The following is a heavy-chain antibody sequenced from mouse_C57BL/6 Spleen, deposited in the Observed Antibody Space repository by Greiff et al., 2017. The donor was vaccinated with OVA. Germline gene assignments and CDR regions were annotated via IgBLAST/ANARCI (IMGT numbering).Heavy chain of an antibody. CDR3: TRYDSRGDYAMGN. D-gene: IGHD1-1*01. V-gene: IGHV14-4*01. CDR2: IDPENGDT. Sequence: EVQLQQSGAELVRPGASVKLSCTASGFNIKDDYMHWVKQRPEQGLEWIGWIDPENGDTEYASKFQGKATITADTSSNTAYLQLSSLTSEDTAVYFCTRYDSRGDYAMGNWGQRTSVTVSS. CDR1: GFNIKDDY. J-gene: IGHJ4*01.